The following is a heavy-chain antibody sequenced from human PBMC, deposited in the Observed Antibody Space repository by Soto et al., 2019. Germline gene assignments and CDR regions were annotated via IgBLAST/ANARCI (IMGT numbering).Heavy chain of an antibody. CDR2: ISGSGGST. J-gene: IGHJ3*02. Sequence: GGSLRLSCAASGFTFSSYAMSWVRQAPGKGLEWVSAISGSGGSTYYADSVKGRFTISRDNSKNTLYLQMNSLRAEDTAMYYCARHITMIVVAGAFDIWGQGTMVTVSS. D-gene: IGHD3-22*01. V-gene: IGHV3-23*01. CDR1: GFTFSSYA. CDR3: ARHITMIVVAGAFDI.